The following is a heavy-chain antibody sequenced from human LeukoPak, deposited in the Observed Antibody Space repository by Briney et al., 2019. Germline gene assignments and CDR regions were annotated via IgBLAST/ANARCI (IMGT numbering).Heavy chain of an antibody. V-gene: IGHV1-46*01. CDR1: GYTFTSYY. J-gene: IGHJ4*02. D-gene: IGHD3-10*01. CDR2: INPSGGST. CDR3: ARKPSPYGSGSYPFDY. Sequence: ASVKVSCKASGYTFTSYYLYWVRQAPGQGLEWMGVINPSGGSTTSAQKFQGRVTMTRDTSISTAYMELSRLRSDDTAVYYCARKPSPYGSGSYPFDYWGQGTLVTVSS.